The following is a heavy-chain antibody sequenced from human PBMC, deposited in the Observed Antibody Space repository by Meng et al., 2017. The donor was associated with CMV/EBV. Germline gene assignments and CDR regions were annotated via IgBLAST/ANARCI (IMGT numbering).Heavy chain of an antibody. CDR1: GFTFSSSA. D-gene: IGHD2-8*01. V-gene: IGHV3-30*02. CDR2: IAHDGSAK. Sequence: LLVESGVGGVQTGGYLRLSCEASGFTFSSSAMHWVRQPPGKGLEWVSFIAHDGSAKTYTDSVKGRFTISRDDSENTVYLEMNSLRVEDTAVYYCAKDLYYSFDYWGQGTLVTVSS. J-gene: IGHJ4*02. CDR3: AKDLYYSFDY.